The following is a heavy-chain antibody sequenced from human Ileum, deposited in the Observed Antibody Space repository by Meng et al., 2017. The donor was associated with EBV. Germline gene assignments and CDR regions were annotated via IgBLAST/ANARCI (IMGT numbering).Heavy chain of an antibody. J-gene: IGHJ4*02. CDR3: ARLFSGSRGYYLPYFDY. CDR2: LITRDNA. D-gene: IGHD4-17*01. V-gene: IGHV4-30-4*01. Sequence: SIVSARSSWAWLLLPPGKCVEWIGYLITRDNALYTPHLETPVAISASASLNLLYLNLNSVSAADTAVYYCARLFSGSRGYYLPYFDYWGQGALVTVSS. CDR1: SIVSARSS.